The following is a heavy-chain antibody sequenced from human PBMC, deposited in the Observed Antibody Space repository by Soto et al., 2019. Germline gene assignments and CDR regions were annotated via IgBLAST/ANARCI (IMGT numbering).Heavy chain of an antibody. CDR2: INPNSGGT. Sequence: ASVKVSCKASGYTFTGYYMHWVRQAPGQGLEWMGWINPNSGGTNYAQKFQGWVTMTRDTSISTAYMELSRLRSDDTAVYYCARDRPRYYYGSGSYYNTYYYYGMDVCGQGTTVTVSS. J-gene: IGHJ6*02. CDR1: GYTFTGYY. CDR3: ARDRPRYYYGSGSYYNTYYYYGMDV. V-gene: IGHV1-2*04. D-gene: IGHD3-10*01.